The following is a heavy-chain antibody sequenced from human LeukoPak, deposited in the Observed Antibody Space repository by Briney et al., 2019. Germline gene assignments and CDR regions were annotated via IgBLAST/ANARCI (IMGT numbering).Heavy chain of an antibody. CDR2: ISGSGGST. D-gene: IGHD1-26*01. CDR1: GFTFSSYA. J-gene: IGHJ4*02. V-gene: IGHV3-23*01. CDR3: AKEWAVTVGPINYLDY. Sequence: AGGSLRLSCAASGFTFSSYAMSWVRQAPGKGLEWVSAISGSGGSTYYADSVKGRFTISRDNSKNTLYLQMNSLRAEDTAVYYCAKEWAVTVGPINYLDYWGQGALVTVSS.